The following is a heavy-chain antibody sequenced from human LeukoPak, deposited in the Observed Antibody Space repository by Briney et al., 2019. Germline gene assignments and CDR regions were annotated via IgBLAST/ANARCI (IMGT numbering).Heavy chain of an antibody. V-gene: IGHV4-59*01. CDR1: GGSISSYY. J-gene: IGHJ4*02. CDR2: IYYSGST. Sequence: SETLSLTCTVSGGSISSYYWSWIRQPPGKGLEWIGYIYYSGSTNYNPSLKSRVTISVDTSKNQFSLKLSSVTAADTAVYYCARGRDSSGQGEYWGQGTLVTVSS. D-gene: IGHD6-19*01. CDR3: ARGRDSSGQGEY.